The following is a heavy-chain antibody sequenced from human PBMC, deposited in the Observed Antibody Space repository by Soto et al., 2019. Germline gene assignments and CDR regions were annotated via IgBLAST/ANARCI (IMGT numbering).Heavy chain of an antibody. Sequence: PSETLSLTCAVYGGSFSGYYWSWIRQPPGKGLEWIGEINHSGSTNYNPSLKSRVTISVDTSKNQFSLKLSSVTAADTAVYYCARSSIAARRADPHFDYWGQGTLVTV. CDR2: INHSGST. CDR1: GGSFSGYY. J-gene: IGHJ4*02. V-gene: IGHV4-34*01. D-gene: IGHD6-6*01. CDR3: ARSSIAARRADPHFDY.